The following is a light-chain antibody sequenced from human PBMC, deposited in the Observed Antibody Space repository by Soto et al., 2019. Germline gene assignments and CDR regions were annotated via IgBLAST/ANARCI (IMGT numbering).Light chain of an antibody. CDR3: QVWDITTDHYV. J-gene: IGLJ1*01. Sequence: SYELTQPPSVSVAPEKTARLTCGGDNIGSKRVHWYRQKPGQAPVLVIYYDSDRPSGIPERFSGSNSGNKATLTINRVEAGDEADYYCQVWDITTDHYVFGTGTKLTVL. V-gene: IGLV3-21*04. CDR2: YDS. CDR1: NIGSKR.